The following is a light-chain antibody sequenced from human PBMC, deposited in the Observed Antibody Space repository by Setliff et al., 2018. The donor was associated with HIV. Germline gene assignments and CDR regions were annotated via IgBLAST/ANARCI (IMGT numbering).Light chain of an antibody. Sequence: QSVLTQPASVSESPGQSITISCTGTSSDVGAYHFVSWYQQYPGKAPQLMIYDVFGRPSGVPHRFSGSKSGNTASLTISGLRPEDEADYYCSSFTTSRKFVSGTGTKVTVL. CDR3: SSFTTSRKFV. CDR1: SSDVGAYHF. J-gene: IGLJ1*01. V-gene: IGLV2-14*03. CDR2: DVF.